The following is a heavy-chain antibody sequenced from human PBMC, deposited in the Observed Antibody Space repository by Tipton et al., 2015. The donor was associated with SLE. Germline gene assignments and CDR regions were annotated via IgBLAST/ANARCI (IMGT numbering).Heavy chain of an antibody. J-gene: IGHJ4*02. D-gene: IGHD6-13*01. V-gene: IGHV4-59*11. CDR2: IYYSGST. CDR1: GGSISSHY. Sequence: TLSLICTVSGGSISSHYWSWIRQPPGEGLEWIGYIYYSGSTNYNPSLKSRVTISVDTSKNQFSLKLSSVTAADTAVYYCASSSSWYPFDCWGQGTLVTVSS. CDR3: ASSSSWYPFDC.